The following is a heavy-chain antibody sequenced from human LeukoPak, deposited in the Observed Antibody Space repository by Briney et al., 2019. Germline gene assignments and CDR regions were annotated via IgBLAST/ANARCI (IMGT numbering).Heavy chain of an antibody. V-gene: IGHV3-30-3*01. CDR2: ISYDGSNK. Sequence: PGGSLRLSCAATGFTFSSYAMSWVRQAPGKGLEWVGVISYDGSNKYYADSVKGRFTISRDNSKNTLYLQMNSLRAEDTAVYYCARDESGYCSGGSCYPLYFDCWGQGTLVTVSS. CDR3: ARDESGYCSGGSCYPLYFDC. D-gene: IGHD2-15*01. J-gene: IGHJ4*02. CDR1: GFTFSSYA.